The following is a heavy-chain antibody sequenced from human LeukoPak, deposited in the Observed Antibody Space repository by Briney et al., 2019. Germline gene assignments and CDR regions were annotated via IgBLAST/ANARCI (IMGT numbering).Heavy chain of an antibody. J-gene: IGHJ3*02. V-gene: IGHV3-21*01. CDR2: ITTSSSDI. D-gene: IGHD2-15*01. CDR3: ARGYCSGGSCYSGDAFDI. CDR1: GFTFSSDI. Sequence: GGALRLSCAASGFTFSSDIMNWGREAPGKGLEWVSSITTSSSDIYYAGSVKGRFTISRDNAKNSLYLQMNSLRVEDTAVYYCARGYCSGGSCYSGDAFDIWGQGTMVTVSS.